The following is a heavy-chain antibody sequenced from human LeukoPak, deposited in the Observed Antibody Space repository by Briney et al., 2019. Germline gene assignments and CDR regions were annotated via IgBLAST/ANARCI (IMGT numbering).Heavy chain of an antibody. CDR2: INHSGST. CDR3: AVVAGGYESKLFDY. CDR1: GGSISSSNW. D-gene: IGHD5-12*01. Sequence: PSETLSLTCAVSGGSISSSNWWSWIRQPPGKGLEWIGEINHSGSTNYNPSLKSRVTISVDTSKNQFSLKLSSVTAADTAVYYCAVVAGGYESKLFDYWGQGTLVTVSS. V-gene: IGHV4-4*02. J-gene: IGHJ4*02.